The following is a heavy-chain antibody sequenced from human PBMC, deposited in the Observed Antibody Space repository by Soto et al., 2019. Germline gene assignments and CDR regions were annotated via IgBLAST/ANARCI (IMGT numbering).Heavy chain of an antibody. V-gene: IGHV3-23*01. D-gene: IGHD3-10*01. Sequence: GGSLRLSCAASGFTFSSYAMSWVRQAPGKGLEWVSAISGSGGSTYYADSVKGRFTISRDNSKNTLYLQMNSLRAEDTAVYYCAKGTIEVRGVPYMDVWGKGTTVTVSS. CDR3: AKGTIEVRGVPYMDV. CDR2: ISGSGGST. CDR1: GFTFSSYA. J-gene: IGHJ6*03.